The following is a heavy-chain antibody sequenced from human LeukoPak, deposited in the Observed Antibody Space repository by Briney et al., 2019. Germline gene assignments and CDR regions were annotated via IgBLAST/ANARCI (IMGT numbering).Heavy chain of an antibody. J-gene: IGHJ5*02. CDR1: GGSISGFY. Sequence: PSETLSLTCTVSGGSISGFYWSWIRQPPGKGLEWIGYIYYSGSTNYNPSLKSRVTLSVDTSKNQFSLKLTSVTAADTAVYYCARRSGYDRFDPWGQGTLVTVSS. CDR2: IYYSGST. CDR3: ARRSGYDRFDP. D-gene: IGHD5-12*01. V-gene: IGHV4-59*01.